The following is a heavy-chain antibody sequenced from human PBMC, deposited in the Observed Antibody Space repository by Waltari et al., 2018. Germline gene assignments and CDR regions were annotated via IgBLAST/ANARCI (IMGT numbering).Heavy chain of an antibody. CDR1: GDPISSTTYS. D-gene: IGHD3-22*01. Sequence: LQLQESGPGLVKPSETLSLTCSVSGDPISSTTYSWAWIRQPPGEGLEWFATMTYGGNTFYKPSLKSRITLSMDTSKNQFSLVLTSVTAADTAVYYCARRSRDSSGHFYSDYWGQGTLVTVSS. J-gene: IGHJ4*02. V-gene: IGHV4-39*01. CDR3: ARRSRDSSGHFYSDY. CDR2: MTYGGNT.